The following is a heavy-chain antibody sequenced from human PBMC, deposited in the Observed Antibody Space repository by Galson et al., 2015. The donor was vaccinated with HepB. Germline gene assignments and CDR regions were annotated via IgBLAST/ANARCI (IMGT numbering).Heavy chain of an antibody. Sequence: SVKVSCKASGYTFTSYGISWVRQAPGQGLEWMGWISAYNGNTNYAQKLQGRVTMTTDTSTSTAYMELRSLRSDDTAVYYCARLADNSGWYYFDYWGQGTLVTVSS. CDR3: ARLADNSGWYYFDY. V-gene: IGHV1-18*04. J-gene: IGHJ4*02. D-gene: IGHD6-19*01. CDR2: ISAYNGNT. CDR1: GYTFTSYG.